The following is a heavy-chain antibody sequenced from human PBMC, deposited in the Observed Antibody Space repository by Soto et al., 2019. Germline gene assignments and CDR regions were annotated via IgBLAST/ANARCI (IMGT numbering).Heavy chain of an antibody. D-gene: IGHD4-17*01. CDR2: IIPIFGTA. V-gene: IGHV1-69*01. CDR1: GGTFSSYA. J-gene: IGHJ3*02. CDR3: ARELPAVTTSAFDI. Sequence: QVQLVKSGAAVKKPGSSVKVSCKASGGTFSSYAISWVRQAPGQGLEWMGGIIPIFGTANYAQKFQGRVTITADESTSTAYMELSSLRSEDTAVYCCARELPAVTTSAFDIWGQGTMVTVSS.